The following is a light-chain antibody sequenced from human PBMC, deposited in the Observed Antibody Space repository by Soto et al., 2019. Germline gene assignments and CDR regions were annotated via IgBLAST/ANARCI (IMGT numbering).Light chain of an antibody. Sequence: IVLTQSPGTLSLSPGERVTLSCRASQSVTTRLAWYQHKPGQAPRLLIYGASSRATGIPDRFSGSGSGIDFTLTISRLEPEDFAVYYCQQYGNSRTFGQGTKVDIK. V-gene: IGKV3-20*01. CDR3: QQYGNSRT. J-gene: IGKJ1*01. CDR2: GAS. CDR1: QSVTTR.